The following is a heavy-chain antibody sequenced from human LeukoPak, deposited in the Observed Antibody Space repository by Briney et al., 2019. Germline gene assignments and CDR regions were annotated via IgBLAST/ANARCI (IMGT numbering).Heavy chain of an antibody. Sequence: LPGGSLRLSCAASGFTFSSYEMNWVRQAPGKGLEWVSAISDSGGSTYYADSVEGRFTISRDNSKNTLYLQMNSLSADDTAVYFCAKRRGYSYGELDYWGQGTLVTVSS. CDR3: AKRRGYSYGELDY. J-gene: IGHJ4*02. CDR2: ISDSGGST. V-gene: IGHV3-23*01. D-gene: IGHD5-18*01. CDR1: GFTFSSYE.